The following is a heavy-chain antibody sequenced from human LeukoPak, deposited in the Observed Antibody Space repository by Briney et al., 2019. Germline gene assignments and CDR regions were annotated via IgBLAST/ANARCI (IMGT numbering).Heavy chain of an antibody. Sequence: PSETLSLTCTVSGGSISSYYWSWIRQPPGKGLEWIGYIYYSGSTNYNPSLKSRVTISVDTSKNQFSLKLSSVTAADTAVYYCARDFVLDGSWDYWGQGTLVTVSS. D-gene: IGHD2-15*01. CDR1: GGSISSYY. CDR2: IYYSGST. CDR3: ARDFVLDGSWDY. V-gene: IGHV4-59*12. J-gene: IGHJ4*02.